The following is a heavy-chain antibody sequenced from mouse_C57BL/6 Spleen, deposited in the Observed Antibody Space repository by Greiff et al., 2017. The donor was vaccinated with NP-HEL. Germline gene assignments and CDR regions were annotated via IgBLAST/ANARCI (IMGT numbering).Heavy chain of an antibody. CDR3: ARHLYYSNYPAMDY. D-gene: IGHD2-5*01. CDR2: ISSGSSTI. Sequence: EVKLVESGGGLVKPGGSLKLSCAASGFTFSDYGMHWVRQAPEKGLEWVAYISSGSSTIYYADTVKGRFTIARDNAKNTLFLQMTSLRSEDTAMYYCARHLYYSNYPAMDYWGQGTSVTVSS. V-gene: IGHV5-17*01. CDR1: GFTFSDYG. J-gene: IGHJ4*01.